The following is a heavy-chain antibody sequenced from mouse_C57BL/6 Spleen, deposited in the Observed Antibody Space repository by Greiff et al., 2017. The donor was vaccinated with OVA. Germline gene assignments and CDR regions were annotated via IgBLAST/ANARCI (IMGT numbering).Heavy chain of an antibody. CDR1: GYTFTDYN. CDR2: INPNNGGT. D-gene: IGHD2-3*01. Sequence: VQLQQSGPELVKPGASVKMSCKASGYTFTDYNMHWVKQSHGKSLEWIGYINPNNGGTSYNQKFKGKATLTVNKSSSTAYMELRSLTSEDSAVYYCARGGWLLRYWYFDVWGTGTTVTVSS. CDR3: ARGGWLLRYWYFDV. J-gene: IGHJ1*03. V-gene: IGHV1-22*01.